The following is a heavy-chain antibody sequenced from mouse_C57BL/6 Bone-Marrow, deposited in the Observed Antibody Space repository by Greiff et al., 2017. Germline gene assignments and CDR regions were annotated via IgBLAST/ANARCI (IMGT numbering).Heavy chain of an antibody. V-gene: IGHV5-4*01. J-gene: IGHJ4*01. CDR3: ARDDESFLYYAMDY. D-gene: IGHD1-3*01. CDR2: ISDGGSYT. Sequence: DVMLVESGGGLVKPGGSLKLSCAASGFTFSSYAMSWVRQTPEKRLEWVATISDGGSYTYYPDNVKGRFTISRDKAKNNLYLQISHLKSEDTAMYYCARDDESFLYYAMDYWGQGTSVTVSS. CDR1: GFTFSSYA.